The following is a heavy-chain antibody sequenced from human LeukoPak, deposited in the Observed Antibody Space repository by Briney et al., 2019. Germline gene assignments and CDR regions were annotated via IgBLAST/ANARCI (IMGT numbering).Heavy chain of an antibody. Sequence: SETLSLTCTVSGGSIGSYYWSWIRQPPGKGLEWIGYIYYRGSTNYNPSLKSRVTMSVDTSKNQFSLKLTSVTPADTAVYYCARSSGSYLSPFDYWGQGTLVTVSS. J-gene: IGHJ4*02. CDR3: ARSSGSYLSPFDY. V-gene: IGHV4-59*08. CDR1: GGSIGSYY. D-gene: IGHD1-26*01. CDR2: IYYRGST.